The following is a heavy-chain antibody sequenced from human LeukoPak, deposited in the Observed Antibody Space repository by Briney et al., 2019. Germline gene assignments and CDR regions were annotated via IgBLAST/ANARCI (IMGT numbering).Heavy chain of an antibody. Sequence: ASETLSLTCTVSGGSISSYYWSWIRQPPGKGLEWIGYIYYSGSTNYNPSLKSRVTMSVDTSKNQFSLKLSSVTAADTAVYYCARVNYGSGSPLMDVWGQGTTVTVSS. CDR3: ARVNYGSGSPLMDV. CDR1: GGSISSYY. V-gene: IGHV4-59*12. J-gene: IGHJ6*02. D-gene: IGHD3-10*01. CDR2: IYYSGST.